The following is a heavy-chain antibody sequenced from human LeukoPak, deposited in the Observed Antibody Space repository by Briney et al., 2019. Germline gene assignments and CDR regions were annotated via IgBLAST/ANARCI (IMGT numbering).Heavy chain of an antibody. V-gene: IGHV3-74*01. CDR2: INTDESNA. Sequence: PGGSLRLSCAAPGFTFSNFGMSWVRQAPGKGLVWVSRINTDESNAYADSVKGRFTISRDNAKNTLYLQMNSLRAEDTAVYFCGRGGDGINVWGQGTTVIVSS. CDR3: GRGGDGINV. CDR1: GFTFSNFG. J-gene: IGHJ3*01.